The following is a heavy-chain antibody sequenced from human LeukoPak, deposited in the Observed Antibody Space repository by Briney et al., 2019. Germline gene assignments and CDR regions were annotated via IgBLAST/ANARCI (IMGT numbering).Heavy chain of an antibody. V-gene: IGHV3-21*01. D-gene: IGHD1-20*01. CDR3: ARGSLTGEYGMDV. CDR1: GFTFSSYD. CDR2: ISSGSSYI. J-gene: IGHJ6*02. Sequence: GGSLRLSCAASGFTFSSYDMNWVRQAPGKGLEWVSSISSGSSYIYYADSVKGRFTISRDNAKNSLYLQMNSLRVEDTAVYYCARGSLTGEYGMDVWGQGTTVTVSS.